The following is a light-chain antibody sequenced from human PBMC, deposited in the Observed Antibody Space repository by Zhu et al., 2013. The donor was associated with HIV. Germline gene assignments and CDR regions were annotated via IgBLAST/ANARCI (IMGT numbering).Light chain of an antibody. CDR2: EVT. CDR3: SSYRRSSTMV. J-gene: IGLJ3*02. CDR1: SSDVGGYNY. V-gene: IGLV2-14*01. Sequence: QSALTQPPSASGSPGQSVTISCTGTSSDVGGYNYVSWYQQHPGKAPKLLIYEVTNRPSGVSNRFSGSKSGNTASLTISGLQAEDEADYYCSSYRRSSTMVFGGGTKVTVL.